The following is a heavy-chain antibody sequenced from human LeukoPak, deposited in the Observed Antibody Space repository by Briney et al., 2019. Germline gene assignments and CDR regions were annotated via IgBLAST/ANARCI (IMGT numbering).Heavy chain of an antibody. CDR1: GYTFTGYY. D-gene: IGHD6-19*01. CDR2: INPNSGGT. J-gene: IGHJ5*02. Sequence: GASVKVSCKASGYTFTGYYMHWVRQAPGQGLEWMGWINPNSGGTNYAQKFQGRVTMTRDTSISTAYMELSRLRSDDTAVYYCARDPPRVAGTGGWFDPWGQGTLVTVSS. CDR3: ARDPPRVAGTGGWFDP. V-gene: IGHV1-2*02.